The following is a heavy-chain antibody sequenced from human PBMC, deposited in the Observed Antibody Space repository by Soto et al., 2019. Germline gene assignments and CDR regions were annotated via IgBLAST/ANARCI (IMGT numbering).Heavy chain of an antibody. CDR3: ASCVTVTPDYYYYYMDV. J-gene: IGHJ6*03. CDR1: GFTFSSYA. V-gene: IGHV3-23*01. D-gene: IGHD4-17*01. CDR2: ISGSGGST. Sequence: GGSLRLSCAASGFTFSSYAMSWVRQAPGKGLEWVSAISGSGGSTYYADSVKGRFTISRDNSKNTLYLQMNSLRAEDTAVYYCASCVTVTPDYYYYYMDVWGKGTTVTVSS.